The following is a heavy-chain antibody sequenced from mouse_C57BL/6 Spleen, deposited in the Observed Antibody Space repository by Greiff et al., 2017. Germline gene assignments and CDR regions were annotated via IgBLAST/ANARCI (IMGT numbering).Heavy chain of an antibody. V-gene: IGHV1-54*01. CDR1: GYAFTNYL. CDR3: ARGIFYYFDD. CDR2: INPGSGGT. Sequence: VQLQQSGAELVRPGTSVKVSCKASGYAFTNYLIEWVKQRPGQGLEWIGVINPGSGGTNYNEKFKGKATLTADKSSSTAYMQLSSLTSEDSAVYFCARGIFYYFDDWGQGTTLTVSS. J-gene: IGHJ2*01.